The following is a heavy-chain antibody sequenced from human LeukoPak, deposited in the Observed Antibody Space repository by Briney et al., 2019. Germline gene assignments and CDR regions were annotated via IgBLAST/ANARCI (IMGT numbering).Heavy chain of an antibody. CDR1: GYRFTSYC. D-gene: IGHD1-26*01. J-gene: IGHJ3*01. CDR3: GMSGDRVPLQDDVFDV. CDR2: IHPGDSGP. V-gene: IGHV5-51*01. Sequence: GESLKISCKVSGYRFTSYCIGWVRQMPGKGLEWMGIIHPGDSGPTYSPSFQGQVTISVDKSINTAYLQWSSLQASDTAMYYCGMSGDRVPLQDDVFDVWGEGTMVTVST.